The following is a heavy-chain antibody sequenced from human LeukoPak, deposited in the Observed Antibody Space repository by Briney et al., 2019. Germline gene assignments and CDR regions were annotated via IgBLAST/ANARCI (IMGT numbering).Heavy chain of an antibody. V-gene: IGHV4-39*07. CDR1: GGSISSSSYY. CDR2: IYYSGST. CDR3: ARRTPGSIFDY. Sequence: SETLSLTCTVSGGSISSSSYYWGWIRQPPGKGLEWIGNIYYSGSTYYNPSLKSRVTISVDTSKNQFSLKLSSVTAADTAVYYCARRTPGSIFDYWGQGTLVTVSS. D-gene: IGHD6-13*01. J-gene: IGHJ4*02.